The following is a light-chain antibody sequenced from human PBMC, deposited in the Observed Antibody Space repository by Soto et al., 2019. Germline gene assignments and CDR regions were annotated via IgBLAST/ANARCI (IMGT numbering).Light chain of an antibody. Sequence: QSALTQPASVSGSPRQSMALSFTGTRSDVGAYNYVSWYQQHPGKAPKLMISEVTNRRSGVSDRFSGSKSGNTASLTISGLQAEDEADYYCSSFTSRFTFVFGTGTKVTVL. V-gene: IGLV2-14*01. CDR1: RSDVGAYNY. CDR3: SSFTSRFTFV. CDR2: EVT. J-gene: IGLJ1*01.